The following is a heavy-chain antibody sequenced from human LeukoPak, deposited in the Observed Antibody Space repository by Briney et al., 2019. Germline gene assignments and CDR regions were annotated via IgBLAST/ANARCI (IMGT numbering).Heavy chain of an antibody. CDR1: GYTFTNFY. Sequence: ASVKVSCKASGYTFTNFYLHWVRQAPGQGLEWMGIINPTTGSTTYAQKLQGRVTMTRDMSTSTVYMELSSLRSEDTAVYFCARDLNPQSFGKRAFDIWGQGTMVTASS. D-gene: IGHD3-10*01. V-gene: IGHV1-46*01. CDR3: ARDLNPQSFGKRAFDI. J-gene: IGHJ3*02. CDR2: INPTTGST.